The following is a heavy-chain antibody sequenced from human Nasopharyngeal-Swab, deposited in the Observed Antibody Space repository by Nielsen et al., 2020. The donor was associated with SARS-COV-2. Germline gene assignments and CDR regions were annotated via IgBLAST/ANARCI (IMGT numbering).Heavy chain of an antibody. CDR3: AREGLEQRVFDY. V-gene: IGHV3-13*04. D-gene: IGHD1/OR15-1a*01. CDR2: IGTAGDT. CDR1: GFTFSSYD. J-gene: IGHJ4*02. Sequence: SSAASGFTFSSYDMHWVRQATGKGLEWVSAIGTAGDTYYPGSVKGRFTISRENAKNPLYLQMNSLRAGDTAVYYCAREGLEQRVFDYWGQGTLVTVSS.